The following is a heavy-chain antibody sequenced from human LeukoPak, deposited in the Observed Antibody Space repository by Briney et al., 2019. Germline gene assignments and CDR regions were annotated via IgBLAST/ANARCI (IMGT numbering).Heavy chain of an antibody. D-gene: IGHD3-10*01. V-gene: IGHV1-69*05. Sequence: SVKVSCKASGGTFSSYAISWVRQAPGQGLEWMGRIIPIFGTANYAQKFQGRVTITTDESTSTAYMEVSSLRSEDTAVYYCAREGGYYGSGSYNWFDPWGQGTLVTVSS. CDR1: GGTFSSYA. CDR2: IIPIFGTA. CDR3: AREGGYYGSGSYNWFDP. J-gene: IGHJ5*02.